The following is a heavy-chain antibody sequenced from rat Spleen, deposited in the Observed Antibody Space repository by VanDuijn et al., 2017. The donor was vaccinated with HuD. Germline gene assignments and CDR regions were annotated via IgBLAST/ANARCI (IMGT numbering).Heavy chain of an antibody. D-gene: IGHD4-2*01. CDR2: MTYSGST. Sequence: EVQLQESGPGLVKPSQSLSLTCSVTDYSITSNFWGWIRKFPGNKMEWMGYMTYSGSTSYNPSLKSRVSITRDTSKNHFFLQLNSVTTEDTATYFCATLGLAYYFDYWGQGLMVTVSS. CDR1: DYSITSNF. J-gene: IGHJ2*01. V-gene: IGHV3-1*01. CDR3: ATLGLAYYFDY.